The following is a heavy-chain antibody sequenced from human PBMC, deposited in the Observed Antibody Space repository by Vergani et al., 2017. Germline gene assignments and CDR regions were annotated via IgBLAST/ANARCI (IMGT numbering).Heavy chain of an antibody. D-gene: IGHD4-17*01. CDR2: IYYSGST. CDR1: GGSISSSSYY. J-gene: IGHJ6*02. Sequence: QLQLQESGPGLVKPSETLSLTCTVSGGSISSSSYYWGWIRQPPGKGLEWIGSIYYSGSTYYNPSLKSRVTISVDTSKNQFSLKLSSVTAADTAVYYCARIYDYGDYGQFDPWGQGTTVTVSS. CDR3: ARIYDYGDYGQFDP. V-gene: IGHV4-39*07.